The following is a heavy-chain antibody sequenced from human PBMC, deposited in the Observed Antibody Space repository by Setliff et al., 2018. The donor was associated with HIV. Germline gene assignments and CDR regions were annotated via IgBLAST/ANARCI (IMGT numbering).Heavy chain of an antibody. D-gene: IGHD3-3*01. CDR1: GFTVSTYC. J-gene: IGHJ4*02. CDR2: IYSGGST. V-gene: IGHV3-66*02. CDR3: ARVRLYNTALDY. Sequence: PGGSLRLSCAASGFTVSTYCMSWVRQAPGKGLEWVSTIYSGGSTYHADSVKGRFTLSRDTSKNTLFLQMNSLRPEDTAVYYCARVRLYNTALDYWGQGTLVTVS.